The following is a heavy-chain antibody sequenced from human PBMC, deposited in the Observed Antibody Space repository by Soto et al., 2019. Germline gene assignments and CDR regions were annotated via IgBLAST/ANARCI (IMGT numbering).Heavy chain of an antibody. CDR3: AREGEGIPAHRY. D-gene: IGHD3-16*01. CDR2: IVPILGAG. Sequence: QVQLVQSGAEVKKPGSSVKVSCKASGDTFTTYTINWVRQAPGQGLEWMGGIVPILGAGNYAQKFQGRVTITADRSTTTAYLDLSSLRSDDTAVYYCAREGEGIPAHRYWGQGPLVTVSS. V-gene: IGHV1-69*06. CDR1: GDTFTTYT. J-gene: IGHJ4*02.